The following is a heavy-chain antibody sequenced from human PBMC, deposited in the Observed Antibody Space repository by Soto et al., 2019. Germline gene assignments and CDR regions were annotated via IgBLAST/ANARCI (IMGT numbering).Heavy chain of an antibody. Sequence: GSLSLCCAASGLILTGYNMNWVRQAPGKGLEWVSSISSDSSYIYYADSVEGRFTISRDNAKKSLYLQMNTLRAEDTALYYCARRRAAAGTLTFDYWGQGTRVTVSS. CDR3: ARRRAAAGTLTFDY. V-gene: IGHV3-21*01. D-gene: IGHD6-13*01. CDR2: ISSDSSYI. CDR1: GLILTGYN. J-gene: IGHJ4*02.